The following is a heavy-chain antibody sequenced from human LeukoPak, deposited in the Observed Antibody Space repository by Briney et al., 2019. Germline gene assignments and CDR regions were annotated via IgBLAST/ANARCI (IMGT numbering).Heavy chain of an antibody. V-gene: IGHV3-53*04. D-gene: IGHD6-13*01. CDR2: IYSGGST. CDR3: ARELGSSFDY. CDR1: GFTFSNYA. Sequence: PGGSLRLSCAASGFTFSNYAMSWVRQAPGKGLEWVSVIYSGGSTYYADSVKGRFTISRHNSKNTLYLQMNSLRAEDTAVYYCARELGSSFDYWGQGTLVTVSS. J-gene: IGHJ4*02.